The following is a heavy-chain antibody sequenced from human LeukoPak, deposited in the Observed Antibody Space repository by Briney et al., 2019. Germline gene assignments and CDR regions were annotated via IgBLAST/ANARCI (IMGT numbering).Heavy chain of an antibody. Sequence: GGSLRPSCAASGFTFSSYAMSWIRQAPGKGLEWVAFIRYDGSNKYYADSVKGRFTISRDNSKNTLYLQMNSLRAEDTAVYYCAKCLGVCSSTSCYYYMDVWGKGTTVTVSS. D-gene: IGHD2-2*01. J-gene: IGHJ6*03. CDR2: IRYDGSNK. CDR3: AKCLGVCSSTSCYYYMDV. V-gene: IGHV3-30*02. CDR1: GFTFSSYA.